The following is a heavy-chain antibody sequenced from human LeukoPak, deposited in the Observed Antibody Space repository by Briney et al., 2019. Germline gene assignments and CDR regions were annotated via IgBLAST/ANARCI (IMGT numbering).Heavy chain of an antibody. V-gene: IGHV4-31*03. D-gene: IGHD3-3*01. Sequence: SSQTLSLTCTVSGGSISSGGYYWSWIRQHPGKGLEWIGYIYYSGSTYYNPSLKSRVTISVDTSKNQFSLKLSSVTAADTAVYYCARHGHYDFWRELYYYCYYMDVWGKGTTVTVSS. CDR3: ARHGHYDFWRELYYYCYYMDV. CDR2: IYYSGST. CDR1: GGSISSGGYY. J-gene: IGHJ6*03.